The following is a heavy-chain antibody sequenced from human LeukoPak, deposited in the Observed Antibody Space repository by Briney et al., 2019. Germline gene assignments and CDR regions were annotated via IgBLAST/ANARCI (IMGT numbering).Heavy chain of an antibody. Sequence: PGGSLRLSCAASGFTFSSYSMNWVRQTPGKGLEWVAVISYDGSNKYYADSVKGRFTISRDNSKNTLYLQMNSLRAEDTAVYYCAKDGPRVLRYFDWLLVGYGMDVWGQGATVTVSS. CDR3: AKDGPRVLRYFDWLLVGYGMDV. CDR1: GFTFSSYS. CDR2: ISYDGSNK. D-gene: IGHD3-9*01. V-gene: IGHV3-30*18. J-gene: IGHJ6*02.